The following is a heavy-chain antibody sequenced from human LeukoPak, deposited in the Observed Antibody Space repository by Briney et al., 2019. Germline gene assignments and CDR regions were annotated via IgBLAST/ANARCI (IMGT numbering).Heavy chain of an antibody. V-gene: IGHV3-30*02. CDR1: GFTFSSYG. D-gene: IGHD3-10*01. Sequence: YPGGSLRLSCAASGFTFSSYGMHWVRQAPGKGLEWVAFIRYDGSNKYYADSVKGRFTISRDNSKNTLYLQMNSLRAEDTAVYYCARGSRPLWFGELLLYWGQGTLVTVSS. CDR2: IRYDGSNK. CDR3: ARGSRPLWFGELLLY. J-gene: IGHJ4*02.